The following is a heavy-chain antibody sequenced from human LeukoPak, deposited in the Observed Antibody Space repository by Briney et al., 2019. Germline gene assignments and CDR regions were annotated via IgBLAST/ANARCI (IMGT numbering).Heavy chain of an antibody. Sequence: GGSLRLSCAASGFTFSSYAMSWVRQAPGKGLEWVSAISGSGDSTYYADSVKGRFTISRDNSKNTLYLQMNSLRAEDTAVYYCARVRMGSGWPYYYYMDVWGKGTTVTISS. J-gene: IGHJ6*03. CDR1: GFTFSSYA. CDR2: ISGSGDST. V-gene: IGHV3-23*01. D-gene: IGHD6-19*01. CDR3: ARVRMGSGWPYYYYMDV.